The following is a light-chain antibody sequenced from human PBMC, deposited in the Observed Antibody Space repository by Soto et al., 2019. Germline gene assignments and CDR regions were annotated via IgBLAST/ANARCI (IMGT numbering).Light chain of an antibody. CDR3: QQVKSYPRT. Sequence: IQMTQTASFLCASVVDRVASGWQASQDISNYLNWYQQKPGKPPRLLIYQESTLQSGVPSRFSGSKSGTQFTLTIYSLQPEDFATYFCQQVKSYPRTFGGGTKVDIK. J-gene: IGKJ4*01. V-gene: IGKV1-9*01. CDR2: QES. CDR1: QDISNY.